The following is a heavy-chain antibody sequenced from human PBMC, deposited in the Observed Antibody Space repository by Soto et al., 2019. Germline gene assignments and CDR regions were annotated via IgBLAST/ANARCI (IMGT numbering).Heavy chain of an antibody. CDR1: GFSLSTSGVG. V-gene: IGHV2-5*02. Sequence: QITLKESGPALVKPTQTLTLTCTFSGFSLSTSGVGVGWIRQPPGKALEWLALIYWDDDKRYSPSLKSRLASTQDTSKNQVVLTRTNVDPVDTATYYWLYRAEPPRGGHYFDSWGQGTLVTVSS. J-gene: IGHJ4*02. CDR3: LYRAEPPRGGHYFDS. D-gene: IGHD2-2*02. CDR2: IYWDDDK.